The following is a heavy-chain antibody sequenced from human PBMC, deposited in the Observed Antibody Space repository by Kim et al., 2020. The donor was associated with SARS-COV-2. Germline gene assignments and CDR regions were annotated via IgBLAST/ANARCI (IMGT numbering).Heavy chain of an antibody. J-gene: IGHJ4*02. D-gene: IGHD3-16*01. CDR1: GYTFTSYA. CDR3: ARSLTLTFGGVTRDY. V-gene: IGHV7-4-1*02. Sequence: ASVKVSCKASGYTFTSYAMKWVRQAPEQGLEWMGWINTNTGNPTYAQGFTGRFVFSLDTSVSTAYLQISSLKAEDTVVYYCARSLTLTFGGVTRDYWGQGTLVTVSS. CDR2: INTNTGNP.